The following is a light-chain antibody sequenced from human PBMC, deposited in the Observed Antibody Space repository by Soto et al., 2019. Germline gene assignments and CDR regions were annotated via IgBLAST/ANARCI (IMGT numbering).Light chain of an antibody. CDR3: QQYGSSGT. J-gene: IGKJ1*01. CDR1: QSVSNNY. CDR2: GAS. V-gene: IGKV3-20*01. Sequence: EIVLTQSPGTLSLSPGERATLSCRASQSVSNNYLAWYQQKPGQAPRLLIYGASNTATGIPDRLSGSGSGTDFTLPIRRLEPEDVAVYYCQQYGSSGTFGQGTKVDIK.